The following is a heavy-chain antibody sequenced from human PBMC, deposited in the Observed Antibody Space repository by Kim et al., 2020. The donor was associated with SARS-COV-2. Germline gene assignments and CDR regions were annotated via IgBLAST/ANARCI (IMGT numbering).Heavy chain of an antibody. V-gene: IGHV3-23*01. CDR2: ISGSGGST. J-gene: IGHJ6*02. Sequence: GGSLRLSCAASGFTFSSYAMSWVRQAPGKGLEWVSAISGSGGSTYYADSVKGRFTISRDNSKNTLYLQMNSLRAEDTAVYYCATEGYSSSWYGMDNYYYYYGMDVWGQGTTVTVSS. D-gene: IGHD6-13*01. CDR1: GFTFSSYA. CDR3: ATEGYSSSWYGMDNYYYYYGMDV.